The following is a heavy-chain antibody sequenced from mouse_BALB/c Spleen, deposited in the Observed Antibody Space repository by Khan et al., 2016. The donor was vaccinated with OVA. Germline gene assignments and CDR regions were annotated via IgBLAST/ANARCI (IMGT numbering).Heavy chain of an antibody. CDR1: GFSLSSTG. V-gene: IGHV2-3*01. CDR2: IWGDGST. CDR3: AKFTPDYYSMDY. Sequence: QVQLKESGPGLVAPSQSLSITCTVPGFSLSSTGVSWVRQPPGKGLEWLGVIWGDGSTNYHSTLKSRLIISKDNSKSQAFLKLNSLQTDDTATYYCAKFTPDYYSMDYWGQGTSVTVSS. D-gene: IGHD1-1*01. J-gene: IGHJ4*01.